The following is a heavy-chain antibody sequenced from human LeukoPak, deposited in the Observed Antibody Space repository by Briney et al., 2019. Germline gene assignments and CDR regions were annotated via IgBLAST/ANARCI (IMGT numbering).Heavy chain of an antibody. CDR3: ARDPSNTSGWYAWADY. V-gene: IGHV1-18*01. Sequence: ASVKVSCKAFGFTFTRYGISWVRQAPGQGLEWMGWISAYNGDTKYAQKFQDRLTMTTDTSTSTAYMELRSLRSDDTAVYYCARDPSNTSGWYAWADYWGQGTLVTVSS. CDR1: GFTFTRYG. CDR2: ISAYNGDT. D-gene: IGHD6-19*01. J-gene: IGHJ4*02.